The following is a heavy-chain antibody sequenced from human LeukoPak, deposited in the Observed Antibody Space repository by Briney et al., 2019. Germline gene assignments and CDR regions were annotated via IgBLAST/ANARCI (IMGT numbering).Heavy chain of an antibody. D-gene: IGHD3-16*01. CDR2: IYYSGST. V-gene: IGHV4-31*03. CDR1: GGSISSGGYY. Sequence: PSETLSLTCTVSGGSISSGGYYWSWIRQHPGKGLEWIGYIYYSGSTYYNPSLKSRVTISVDTSKNQFPLRLSSVTAADTAVYYCARVGLQGYYYYGMDVWGQGTTVTVSS. CDR3: ARVGLQGYYYYGMDV. J-gene: IGHJ6*02.